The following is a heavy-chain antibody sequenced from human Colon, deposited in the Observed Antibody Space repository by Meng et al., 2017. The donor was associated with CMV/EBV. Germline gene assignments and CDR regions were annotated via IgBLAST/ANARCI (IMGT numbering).Heavy chain of an antibody. Sequence: GGSLRLSCAASGFTFSNYGIHGVRQAPGKGLEWVAFIRYDGNDKYYGDSVKGRFTISRDNSKNTLYLQMNSLRPEDTAVYYCAKHIRQLIKYYYYGINVWGQGTTVTVSS. J-gene: IGHJ6*02. V-gene: IGHV3-30*02. CDR3: AKHIRQLIKYYYYGINV. D-gene: IGHD6-6*01. CDR2: IRYDGNDK. CDR1: GFTFSNYG.